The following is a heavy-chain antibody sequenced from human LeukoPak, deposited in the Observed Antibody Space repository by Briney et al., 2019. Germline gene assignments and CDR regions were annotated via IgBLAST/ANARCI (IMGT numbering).Heavy chain of an antibody. CDR1: GFTFSSYA. D-gene: IGHD2-2*01. CDR3: AKAPPSSFYYYYYMDV. Sequence: GGSLRLSCAASGFTFSSYAMSWVRQAPGKGLEWVSAISGSGGSTYYADSVKGRFTISRDNSKNTLYLQMNSLRAEDTAVYYCAKAPPSSFYYYYYMDVWGEGTTVTISS. J-gene: IGHJ6*03. V-gene: IGHV3-23*01. CDR2: ISGSGGST.